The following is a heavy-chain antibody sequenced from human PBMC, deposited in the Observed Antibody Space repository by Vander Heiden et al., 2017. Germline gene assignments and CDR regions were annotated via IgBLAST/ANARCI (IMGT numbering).Heavy chain of an antibody. CDR1: GGSLSSASYY. D-gene: IGHD1-26*01. V-gene: IGHV4-39*01. J-gene: IGHJ3*02. CDR2: IYNSGSS. Sequence: QVQLQESGPGLVKPSETLSLTCTVSGGSLSSASYYWGWIRQHPGKGLEWSGNIYNSGSSYYNPSLKSRVTISVDTSKNQFFLKLTSVTAADTAVYYCARMVGAKGNYDMWGQGTMVTISS. CDR3: ARMVGAKGNYDM.